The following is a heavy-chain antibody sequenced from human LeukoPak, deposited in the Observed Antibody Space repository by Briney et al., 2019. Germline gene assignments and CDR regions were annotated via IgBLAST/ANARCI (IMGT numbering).Heavy chain of an antibody. Sequence: PSETLSLTCTVSGGSISSYYWSWIRQPPGKGLEWIGYIYTSGSTNYNPSLKSRVTISVDTSKNQFSLKLSSVTAADTAVYFCSRGLDSRKLGYRGQGTLVTVSS. D-gene: IGHD3-22*01. V-gene: IGHV4-4*09. CDR3: SRGLDSRKLGY. CDR1: GGSISSYY. J-gene: IGHJ4*02. CDR2: IYTSGST.